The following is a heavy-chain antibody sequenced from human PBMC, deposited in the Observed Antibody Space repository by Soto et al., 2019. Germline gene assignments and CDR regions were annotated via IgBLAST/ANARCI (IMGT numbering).Heavy chain of an antibody. Sequence: SETLSLTCAVYGGSFSGYYWSWIRQPPGKGLEWIGEINHSGSTNYNPSLKSRVTISVDTSKNQFSLKLSSVTAADTAVYYCARGHTIFGVVRFDPWGQGTLVTVSS. CDR2: INHSGST. CDR3: ARGHTIFGVVRFDP. D-gene: IGHD3-3*01. CDR1: GGSFSGYY. J-gene: IGHJ5*02. V-gene: IGHV4-34*01.